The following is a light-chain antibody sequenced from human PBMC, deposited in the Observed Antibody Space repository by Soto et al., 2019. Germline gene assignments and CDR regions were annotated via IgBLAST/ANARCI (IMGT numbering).Light chain of an antibody. Sequence: EIVLTQSPGTLSLSPGERATLSCRASQSVSSSYLAWYQQKPGQAPRLLIYGASSRATGIPDRFSGRGPGTDFTLTISRLEPEDFAVYYCQQYGSSPTFGGGTKVEIK. J-gene: IGKJ4*01. V-gene: IGKV3-20*01. CDR2: GAS. CDR3: QQYGSSPT. CDR1: QSVSSSY.